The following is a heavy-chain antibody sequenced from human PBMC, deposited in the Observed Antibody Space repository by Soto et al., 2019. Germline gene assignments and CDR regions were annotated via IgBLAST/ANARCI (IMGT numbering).Heavy chain of an antibody. J-gene: IGHJ6*03. V-gene: IGHV3-23*01. CDR2: ISNSGGTT. Sequence: EVQMLESGGGLVQPGGSLRLSCAASGFTFSSSAMNWVRQAPGKGLEWVSSISNSGGTTSYADSVKGRFTISRDNSKNTLYLQMNSLRAEDTAVYYCVKGSRGAYYYCMDVWGKGTTVTVSS. CDR1: GFTFSSSA. CDR3: VKGSRGAYYYCMDV.